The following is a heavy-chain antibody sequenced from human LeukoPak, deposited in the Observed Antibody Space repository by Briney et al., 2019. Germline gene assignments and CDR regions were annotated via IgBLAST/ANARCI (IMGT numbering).Heavy chain of an antibody. CDR3: ARGYYGSGSSLFDY. CDR2: IYYSGST. J-gene: IGHJ4*02. Sequence: SETLSLTRTVSGGSISSYYWSWIRQPPGKGLEWIGYIYYSGSTNYNPSLKSRVTISVDTSKNQFSLKLSSVTAADTAVYYCARGYYGSGSSLFDYWGQGTLVTVSS. V-gene: IGHV4-59*01. D-gene: IGHD3-10*01. CDR1: GGSISSYY.